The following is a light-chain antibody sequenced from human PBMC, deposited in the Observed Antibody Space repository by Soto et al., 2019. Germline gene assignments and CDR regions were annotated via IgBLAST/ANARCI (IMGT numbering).Light chain of an antibody. J-gene: IGKJ1*01. Sequence: DIQITQSPSSLSASVGDGVTIICRASQSVSTRLAWYQQKPGKAPKLLIFAASSLQSGVPSRFSGSRSGPDFTLTISSLQPEDFATYYCQQSYSSPPTFGQGTKVDI. V-gene: IGKV1-39*01. CDR3: QQSYSSPPT. CDR2: AAS. CDR1: QSVSTR.